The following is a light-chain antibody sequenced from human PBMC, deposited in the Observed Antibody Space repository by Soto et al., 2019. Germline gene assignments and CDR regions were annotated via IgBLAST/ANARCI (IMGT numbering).Light chain of an antibody. CDR2: EVT. Sequence: QSVLAQPASVAGSPGQSITVSCSGTSSDVGSYSHVAWYQQFPGKTPKLIIYEVTYRPSGVSHRFSASKSGNTASLTISGLQAGDEADYYCISYTGSSTSYVFGTGTKVTVL. J-gene: IGLJ1*01. CDR3: ISYTGSSTSYV. V-gene: IGLV2-14*01. CDR1: SSDVGSYSH.